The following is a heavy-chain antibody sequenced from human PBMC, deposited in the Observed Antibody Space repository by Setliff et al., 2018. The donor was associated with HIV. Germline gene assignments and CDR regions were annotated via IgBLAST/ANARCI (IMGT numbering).Heavy chain of an antibody. CDR3: ARVGDIGYFDY. Sequence: LSETLSLTCSISGGSISSYYWSWIRQTPGKGLEWIGDIYYSGSTIYNPSLKSRVTISVDMPKKQFSLKMNSVTAADTAVYYCARVGDIGYFDYWGQGSLVTVSS. CDR2: IYYSGST. J-gene: IGHJ4*02. V-gene: IGHV4-59*01. CDR1: GGSISSYY. D-gene: IGHD3-16*02.